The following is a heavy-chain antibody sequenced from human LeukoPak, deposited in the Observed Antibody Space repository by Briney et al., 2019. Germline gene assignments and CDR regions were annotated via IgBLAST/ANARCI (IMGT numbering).Heavy chain of an antibody. J-gene: IGHJ6*02. CDR1: GGSISSSSNF. CDR3: ARRVAGLSYGMDV. D-gene: IGHD6-19*01. CDR2: IYYSGST. Sequence: PSETLSLTCTVSGGSISSSSNFWGWIRQPQVKGLEWIGSIYYSGSTYYSPSLKSRVTISVDTSKNQFSLRLSSVTAADTAVYYCARRVAGLSYGMDVWGQGTTVTVSS. V-gene: IGHV4-39*01.